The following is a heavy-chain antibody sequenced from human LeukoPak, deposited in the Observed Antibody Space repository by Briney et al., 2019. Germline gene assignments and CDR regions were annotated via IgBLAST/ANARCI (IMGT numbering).Heavy chain of an antibody. V-gene: IGHV4-61*08. CDR3: ARLFYGGDPYFHI. J-gene: IGHJ4*02. CDR1: GVSINSGGYY. D-gene: IGHD4-23*01. CDR2: IYYSGST. Sequence: SQTLSFTCTISGVSINSGGYYWNWIRQPPGKGLEWIGYIYYSGSTSYNPSLKSRVTISVDTSKNQFSLKLSSVTAADTAVYYCARLFYGGDPYFHIWGQGTLVIVSS.